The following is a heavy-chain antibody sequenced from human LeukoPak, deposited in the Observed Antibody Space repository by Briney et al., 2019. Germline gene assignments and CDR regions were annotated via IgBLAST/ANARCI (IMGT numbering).Heavy chain of an antibody. CDR3: ASYVVVVAATGY. Sequence: PSETLSLTCTVSGGSISSSSYYWGWIRQPPGKGLEWIGSIYYSGSTYYKPSLKSRVTISVDTSKNQFSLKLRSVTAADTAVYYCASYVVVVAATGYWGQGTLVTVSS. CDR1: GGSISSSSYY. V-gene: IGHV4-39*01. D-gene: IGHD2-15*01. CDR2: IYYSGST. J-gene: IGHJ4*02.